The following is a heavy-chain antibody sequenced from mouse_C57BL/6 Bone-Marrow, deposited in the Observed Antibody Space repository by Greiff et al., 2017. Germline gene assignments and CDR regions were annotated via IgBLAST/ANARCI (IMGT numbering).Heavy chain of an antibody. V-gene: IGHV1-82*01. D-gene: IGHD2-1*01. CDR2: IYPGAGDT. Sequence: QVQLQQSGPELVKPGASVKISCKASGYAFSSSWMNWVKQRPGKGLEWIGRIYPGAGDTNYNGKFKGKATLNAAKSSSTAYLHLSSLTSEDSAVYFFARFYFCKNALLAMDYWGQGTSVTVSS. J-gene: IGHJ4*01. CDR1: GYAFSSSW. CDR3: ARFYFCKNALLAMDY.